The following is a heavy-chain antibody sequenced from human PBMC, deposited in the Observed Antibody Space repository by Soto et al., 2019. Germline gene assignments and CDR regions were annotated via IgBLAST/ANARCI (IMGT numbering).Heavy chain of an antibody. CDR3: AKGAGSFPYYYYGMDV. CDR2: ISYDGSNK. Sequence: GGSLRLSCAGSGFTFSSYAMHWVRQAPGKGLEWVAVISYDGSNKYYADSVKGRFTISRDNSKNSLYLQMNSLRAEDTALYYCAKGAGSFPYYYYGMDVWGQGTTVTVSS. J-gene: IGHJ6*02. CDR1: GFTFSSYA. D-gene: IGHD3-10*01. V-gene: IGHV3-30-3*01.